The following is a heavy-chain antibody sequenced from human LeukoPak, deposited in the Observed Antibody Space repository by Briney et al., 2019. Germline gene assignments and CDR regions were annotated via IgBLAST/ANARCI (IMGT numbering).Heavy chain of an antibody. CDR3: ARGGELERRSLHYLDY. CDR2: MSNSSSSI. V-gene: IGHV3-21*06. Sequence: PGGSLRLSCAASGFTFSSYSMNWVRQAPGKGLEWVSFMSNSSSSIYYADSVKGRFTISRDNAKNSLSLQMNSLRAEDTAVYYCARGGELERRSLHYLDYWGQGTLVTVSS. D-gene: IGHD1-1*01. CDR1: GFTFSSYS. J-gene: IGHJ4*02.